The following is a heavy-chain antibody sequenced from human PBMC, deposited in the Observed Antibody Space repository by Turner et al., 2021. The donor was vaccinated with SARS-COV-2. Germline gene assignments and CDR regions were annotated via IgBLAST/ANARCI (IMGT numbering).Heavy chain of an antibody. V-gene: IGHV3-9*01. D-gene: IGHD4-17*01. Sequence: EVQLVESGGGLVQPGRSLRLSCAASGFTFDDYAIHWVRQGPGKGLEWVSGVSWNSGTIGDADSVKGRFTISRDNAKNSLYLQLNSLRAEDTALYYCAKDRGYGDYSQYGMDVWGQGTTVTVSS. J-gene: IGHJ6*02. CDR1: GFTFDDYA. CDR3: AKDRGYGDYSQYGMDV. CDR2: VSWNSGTI.